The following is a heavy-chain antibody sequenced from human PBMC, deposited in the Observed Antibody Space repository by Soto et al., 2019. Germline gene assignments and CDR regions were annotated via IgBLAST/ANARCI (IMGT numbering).Heavy chain of an antibody. Sequence: SETLSLTCAVSGYSISSGYYWGWIRQPPGKGLEWIGSIYHSGSTYYNPSLKSRVTISVDTSKNQFSLKLSSVTAADTAVYYCARGGKVVPYDAFDIWGQGTMVTVSS. D-gene: IGHD2-15*01. J-gene: IGHJ3*02. CDR1: GYSISSGYY. CDR2: IYHSGST. CDR3: ARGGKVVPYDAFDI. V-gene: IGHV4-38-2*01.